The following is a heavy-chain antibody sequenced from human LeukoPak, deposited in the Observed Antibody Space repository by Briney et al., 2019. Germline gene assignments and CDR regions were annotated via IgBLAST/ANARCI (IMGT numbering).Heavy chain of an antibody. CDR2: INAGNGNT. CDR3: ARAPDYDILTGPISRMDV. D-gene: IGHD3-9*01. J-gene: IGHJ6*02. Sequence: ASVKVSCKASGYTFTSYAMHWVRQAPGQRLEWMGWINAGNGNTKYSQKFQGRVTMTRDTSTSTVYMELSSLRSEDTAVYYCARAPDYDILTGPISRMDVWGQGTTVTVSS. V-gene: IGHV1-3*01. CDR1: GYTFTSYA.